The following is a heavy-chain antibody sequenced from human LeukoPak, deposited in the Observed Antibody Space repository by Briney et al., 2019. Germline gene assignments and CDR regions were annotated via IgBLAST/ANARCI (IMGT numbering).Heavy chain of an antibody. CDR2: IYTSGST. Sequence: PSQTLSLTCTVSGGSISSGSYYWSWIRQPAGKGLEWIGRIYTSGSTNYNPSLKSRVTMSVDTSKNQFSLKLSSVTAADTAVYYCARDICSSTSCYSYYFDYWGQGTLVTVSS. CDR3: ARDICSSTSCYSYYFDY. D-gene: IGHD2-2*01. V-gene: IGHV4-61*02. CDR1: GGSISSGSYY. J-gene: IGHJ4*02.